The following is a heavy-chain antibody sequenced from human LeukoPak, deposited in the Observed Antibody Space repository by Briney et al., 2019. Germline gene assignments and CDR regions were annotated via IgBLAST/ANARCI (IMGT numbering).Heavy chain of an antibody. V-gene: IGHV3-30*18. CDR3: AKKGTTAAAPYHFDY. CDR2: ISYDGSNK. J-gene: IGHJ4*02. Sequence: GGSLRLSCAASGFTFSSYGMYWVRQAPGKGLEWVAVISYDGSNKYYADSVKGRSTISRDNSKNTVYLQMNSLRAEDTALYYCAKKGTTAAAPYHFDYWGQGTLVTVSS. D-gene: IGHD6-13*01. CDR1: GFTFSSYG.